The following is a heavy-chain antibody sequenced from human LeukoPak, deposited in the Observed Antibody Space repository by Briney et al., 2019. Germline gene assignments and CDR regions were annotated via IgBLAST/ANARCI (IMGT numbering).Heavy chain of an antibody. Sequence: IPSETLSLTCAVYGGSFSGYYWSWIRQPPGKGLEWIGEINHSGSTYYNPSLKSRVTISVDTSKNQFSLKLSSVTAADTAVYYCARGYSSGWSNWFDLWGQGTLVTVSS. CDR3: ARGYSSGWSNWFDL. V-gene: IGHV4-34*09. J-gene: IGHJ5*02. D-gene: IGHD6-19*01. CDR2: INHSGST. CDR1: GGSFSGYY.